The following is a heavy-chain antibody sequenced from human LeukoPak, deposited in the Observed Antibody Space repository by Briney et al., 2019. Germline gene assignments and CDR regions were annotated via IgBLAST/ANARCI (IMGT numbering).Heavy chain of an antibody. CDR3: ARVDTAMVTFDY. CDR2: INHSGST. CDR1: GGSISSGGYS. V-gene: IGHV4-30-2*01. J-gene: IGHJ4*02. D-gene: IGHD5-18*01. Sequence: SQTLSLTCAVSGGSISSGGYSWSWIRQPPGKGLEWIGEINHSGSTNYNPSLKSRVTISVDTSKNQFSLKLSSVTAADTAVYYCARVDTAMVTFDYWGQGTLVTVSS.